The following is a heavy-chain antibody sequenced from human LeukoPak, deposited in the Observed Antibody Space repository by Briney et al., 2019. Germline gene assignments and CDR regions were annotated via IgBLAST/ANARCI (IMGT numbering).Heavy chain of an antibody. D-gene: IGHD1-26*01. CDR1: GITFSDYY. J-gene: IGHJ4*02. CDR2: ITGSGDNM. CDR3: VRVSSASYVFDS. V-gene: IGHV3-11*01. Sequence: GGSLRLSCAASGITFSDYYMAWTRQAPGKGLEWVSYITGSGDNMYYADSVKGRFSVSRDNAKKSVYLQMNSLTPEDTAFYYCVRVSSASYVFDSWGQGTLVTVSS.